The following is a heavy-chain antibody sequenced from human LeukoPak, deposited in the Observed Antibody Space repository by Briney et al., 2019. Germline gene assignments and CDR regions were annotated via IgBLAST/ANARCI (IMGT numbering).Heavy chain of an antibody. CDR3: VKDQHCSSTSCYAVLFDY. V-gene: IGHV3-64D*06. J-gene: IGHJ4*02. Sequence: GSLRLSCSASGFTFSSYAMHWVRQAPGKGLEYVSAISSNGGSTYYADSVKGRFTISRDNSKNTLYLQMSSLRAEDTAVYYCVKDQHCSSTSCYAVLFDYWGQGTLVTVSS. CDR1: GFTFSSYA. CDR2: ISSNGGST. D-gene: IGHD2-2*01.